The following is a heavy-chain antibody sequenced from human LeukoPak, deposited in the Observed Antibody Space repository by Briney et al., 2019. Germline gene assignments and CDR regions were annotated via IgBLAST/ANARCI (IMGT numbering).Heavy chain of an antibody. D-gene: IGHD3-22*01. J-gene: IGHJ4*02. V-gene: IGHV3-48*01. Sequence: GGSLRLSCAASGFTFSSYSMNWVRQAPGKGLEWVSYISSSSSTIYYADSVKGRFTISRDNAKNSLYLQMDSLRAEDTAVYYCARDYYDSSGYSGTGFDYWGQGTLVTVSS. CDR2: ISSSSSTI. CDR3: ARDYYDSSGYSGTGFDY. CDR1: GFTFSSYS.